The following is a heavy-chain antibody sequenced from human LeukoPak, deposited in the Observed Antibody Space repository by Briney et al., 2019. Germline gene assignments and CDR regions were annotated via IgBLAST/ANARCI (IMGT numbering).Heavy chain of an antibody. CDR2: IWYDGSNK. Sequence: PGGSLRLSCAASGFTFNNYGMHWVRQAPGKGLEWMALIWYDGSNKYYADSVKGRFTISRDNSKNTLYLQMNSLRAEDTAVYYCSNGIYDRSYWGQGTLVTVSS. J-gene: IGHJ4*02. V-gene: IGHV3-33*01. D-gene: IGHD2/OR15-2a*01. CDR3: SNGIYDRSY. CDR1: GFTFNNYG.